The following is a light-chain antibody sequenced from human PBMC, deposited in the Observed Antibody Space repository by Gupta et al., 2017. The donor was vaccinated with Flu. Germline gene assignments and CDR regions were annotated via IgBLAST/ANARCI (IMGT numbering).Light chain of an antibody. V-gene: IGKV1-9*01. CDR3: QQVNNYPHT. J-gene: IGKJ2*01. Sequence: PSFLSASVGDRVTITCRASQGISNYLAWYQHKPGKAPSLLIYVASTLQSGVPSRFSGSVSGTEFTLTISSLQPEDFATYYCQQVNNYPHTFGQGTKLEIK. CDR2: VAS. CDR1: QGISNY.